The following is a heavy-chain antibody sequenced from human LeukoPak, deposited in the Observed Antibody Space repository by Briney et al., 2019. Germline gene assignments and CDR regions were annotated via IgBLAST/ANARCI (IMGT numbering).Heavy chain of an antibody. J-gene: IGHJ3*02. V-gene: IGHV1-69*04. CDR2: IIPILGIA. Sequence: SVTVSFKASGGTFSSYAISWVRQAPGQGLEWMGRIIPILGIANYAQKFQGRVTITADKSTSTAYMELSSLRSEDTAVYYCASRRCEGCGAGAATDAFDIWGQGTMVTVSS. CDR1: GGTFSSYA. CDR3: ASRRCEGCGAGAATDAFDI. D-gene: IGHD3-10*01.